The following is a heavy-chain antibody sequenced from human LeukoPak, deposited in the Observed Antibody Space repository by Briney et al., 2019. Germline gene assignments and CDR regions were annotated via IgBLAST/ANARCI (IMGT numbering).Heavy chain of an antibody. V-gene: IGHV4-61*05. CDR3: ATTGTRYWYFDL. CDR1: GGSISSSSYY. Sequence: SETLSLTCTVSGGSISSSSYYWGWIRQPPGKGLEWIGYIYYSGSTNYNPSLKSRVTISVDTSKNQFSLKLSSVTAADTAVYYCATTGTRYWYFDLWGRGTLVTVSS. J-gene: IGHJ2*01. D-gene: IGHD1-1*01. CDR2: IYYSGST.